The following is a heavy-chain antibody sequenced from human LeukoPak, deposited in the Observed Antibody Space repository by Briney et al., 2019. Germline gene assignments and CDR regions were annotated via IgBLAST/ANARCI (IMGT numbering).Heavy chain of an antibody. D-gene: IGHD3-10*01. CDR3: VRDYLGESGAGGP. CDR2: ISPSGAST. J-gene: IGHJ5*02. Sequence: PGGSLRLSCTGSGFTFSSYTMNWVRQAPGKGLELVSSISPSGASTFHAESVKGRFTISRDNAKRSLYFQMNALGGDDTAVYYCVRDYLGESGAGGPWGQGTLVTVSS. CDR1: GFTFSSYT. V-gene: IGHV3-21*01.